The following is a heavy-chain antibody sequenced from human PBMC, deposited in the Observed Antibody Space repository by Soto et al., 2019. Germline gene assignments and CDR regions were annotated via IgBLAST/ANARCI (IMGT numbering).Heavy chain of an antibody. Sequence: AAVQVSCKASCYTFTSYGISWVRQVPGQGLEWMGWISAYNGNTNYAQKLQGRVTMTTDTSTSTAYMELRSLRSDDTAVYYCASSDMYSSSWYDYYGMDVWGQGTTVTVSS. CDR1: CYTFTSYG. D-gene: IGHD6-6*01. J-gene: IGHJ6*02. V-gene: IGHV1-18*04. CDR3: ASSDMYSSSWYDYYGMDV. CDR2: ISAYNGNT.